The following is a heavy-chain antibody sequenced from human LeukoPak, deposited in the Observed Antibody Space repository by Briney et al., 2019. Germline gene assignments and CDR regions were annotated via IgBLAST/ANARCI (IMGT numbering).Heavy chain of an antibody. D-gene: IGHD6-13*01. J-gene: IGHJ1*01. Sequence: GGSLRLSCAASGFTFSSYAMHWVRQAPGKGLEWVAVISYDGSNKYYADSVKGRFTIPRDNSKNTLYLQMNSLRAEDTAVYYCARDRIAAAGGGYFQHWGQGTLVTVSS. CDR1: GFTFSSYA. V-gene: IGHV3-30-3*01. CDR2: ISYDGSNK. CDR3: ARDRIAAAGGGYFQH.